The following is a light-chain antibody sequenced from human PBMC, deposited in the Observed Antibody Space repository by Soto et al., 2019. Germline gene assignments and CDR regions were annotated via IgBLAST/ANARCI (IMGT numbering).Light chain of an antibody. V-gene: IGKV3-11*01. CDR1: QSVSSY. Sequence: EIVLTQCPATLSVSPGERGTLSCRASQSVSSYLAWYQQKPGQAPRLLIFDASNRATGIPARFSGSGSGTDFTLTISSLEAEDFAVYYCQQRSTWQITFGQGTRLEI. CDR3: QQRSTWQIT. CDR2: DAS. J-gene: IGKJ5*01.